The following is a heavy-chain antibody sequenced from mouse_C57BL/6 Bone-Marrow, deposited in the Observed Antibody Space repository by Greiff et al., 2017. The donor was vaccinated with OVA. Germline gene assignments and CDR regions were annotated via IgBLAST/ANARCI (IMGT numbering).Heavy chain of an antibody. D-gene: IGHD4-1*01. Sequence: VQLKQSGAELVRPGASVTLSCKASGYTFTDYEMHWVKQTPVHGLEWIGAIDPETGGTAYNQKFKGKAILTADKSSSTAYMELRSLTSEDSAVYYCTRLGRNWFAYWGQGTLVTVSA. CDR3: TRLGRNWFAY. J-gene: IGHJ3*01. CDR2: IDPETGGT. CDR1: GYTFTDYE. V-gene: IGHV1-15*01.